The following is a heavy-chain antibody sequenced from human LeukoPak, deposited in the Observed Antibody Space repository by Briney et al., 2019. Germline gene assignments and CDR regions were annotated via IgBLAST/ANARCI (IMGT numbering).Heavy chain of an antibody. V-gene: IGHV3-23*01. CDR3: AGHIAVAGTLYYGMDV. CDR2: ISGSGGST. CDR1: GFTFSSYA. Sequence: GGSLRLSCAASGFTFSSYAMSWVRQAPGKGLEWVSAISGSGGSTYYADSVKGRFTISRDNSKNTLYLQMNSLRAEDTAVYYCAGHIAVAGTLYYGMDVWGQGTTVTVSS. J-gene: IGHJ6*02. D-gene: IGHD6-19*01.